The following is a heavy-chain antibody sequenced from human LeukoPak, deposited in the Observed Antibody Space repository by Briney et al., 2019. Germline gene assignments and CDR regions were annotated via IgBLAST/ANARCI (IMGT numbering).Heavy chain of an antibody. CDR1: GFIVSIKY. V-gene: IGHV3-53*01. CDR2: IYSGGST. CDR3: ARDAGDSSDYYYGMDV. D-gene: IGHD3-22*01. J-gene: IGHJ6*02. Sequence: GGSLRLSCAASGFIVSIKYMNWVRQAPGKGLEWVSVIYSGGSTFYADSVKGRFTISRDNSKNTLYLQMNSLRAEDTAVYYCARDAGDSSDYYYGMDVWGQGTTVTVSS.